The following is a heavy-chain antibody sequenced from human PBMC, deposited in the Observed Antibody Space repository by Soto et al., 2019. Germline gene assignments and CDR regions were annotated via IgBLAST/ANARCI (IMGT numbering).Heavy chain of an antibody. Sequence: QVQLVESGGGLVKPGGSLRLSCAASGVPFSDYYMTWIRQAPGKGLEWISYISSSSSTIYYADSVKGRFTISRDNAKNSLYLQRNSLRDEDTAVYYCARAPLLRFLEWYRYFDYCCQGTLVTVSS. CDR1: GVPFSDYY. V-gene: IGHV3-11*04. CDR3: ARAPLLRFLEWYRYFDY. J-gene: IGHJ4*02. D-gene: IGHD3-3*01. CDR2: ISSSSSTI.